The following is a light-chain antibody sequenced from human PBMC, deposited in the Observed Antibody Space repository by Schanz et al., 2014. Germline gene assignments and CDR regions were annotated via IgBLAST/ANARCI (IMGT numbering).Light chain of an antibody. V-gene: IGLV2-8*01. CDR3: AAWDDSLNGPV. CDR1: SSDVGGYNY. Sequence: QSVLTQPPSASGSPGQSVTISCTGTSSDVGGYNYVSWYQQHPGKAPKLMIYEVSQRPSGVPDRFSGSKSGNTASLTISGLQAEDEADYYCAAWDDSLNGPVFGGGTKLTVL. CDR2: EVS. J-gene: IGLJ3*02.